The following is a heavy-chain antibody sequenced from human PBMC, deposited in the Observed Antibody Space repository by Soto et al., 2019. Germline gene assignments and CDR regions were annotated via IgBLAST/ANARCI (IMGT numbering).Heavy chain of an antibody. Sequence: QVQLVQSGAEVKKPGASVKVSCKASGYTFISYDINWVRQATGQGLEWRGWLNAHSGNTGYAQKFQGRVTMTRNTSISTAYMELSSLRSDDTAVYYCARDKGSDAFDIWGQGTMVTVSS. CDR2: LNAHSGNT. CDR3: ARDKGSDAFDI. J-gene: IGHJ3*02. V-gene: IGHV1-8*01. CDR1: GYTFISYD.